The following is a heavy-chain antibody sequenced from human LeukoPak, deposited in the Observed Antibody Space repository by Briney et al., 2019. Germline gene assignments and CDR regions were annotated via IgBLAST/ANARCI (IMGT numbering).Heavy chain of an antibody. CDR3: ARAYLTIFGVVSPGYYYGMDV. V-gene: IGHV1-18*01. J-gene: IGHJ6*02. D-gene: IGHD3-3*01. CDR2: ISAYNGNT. CDR1: GYTFTSYG. Sequence: ASVKVSCKASGYTFTSYGISWVRQAPGQGLEWIGWISAYNGNTNYAQKLQGRVTMTTDTSTSTAYMELRSLRSDDTAVYYCARAYLTIFGVVSPGYYYGMDVWGQGTTVTVSS.